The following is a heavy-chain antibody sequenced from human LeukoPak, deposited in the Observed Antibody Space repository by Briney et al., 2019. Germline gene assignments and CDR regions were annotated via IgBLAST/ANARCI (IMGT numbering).Heavy chain of an antibody. V-gene: IGHV3-23*01. D-gene: IGHD5-12*01. J-gene: IGHJ4*02. Sequence: GGSLRLSCSVSGFTFSSNAMSWLRQAPGKGLEWVSVISDSGRSSNYADSVRGRFTISRDNSKNTLYLQMNSLTADDTAVYYCAKSGYNGHDRPHWGRGTLVTVSS. CDR3: AKSGYNGHDRPH. CDR2: ISDSGRSS. CDR1: GFTFSSNA.